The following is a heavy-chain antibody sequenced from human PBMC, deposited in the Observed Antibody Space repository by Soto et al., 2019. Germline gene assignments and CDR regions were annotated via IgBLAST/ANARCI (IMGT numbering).Heavy chain of an antibody. CDR1: GGSISSGGYS. CDR2: IYYSGST. Sequence: SETLSLTCAVSGGSISSGGYSWSWIRQPPGKGLEWIGYIYYSGSTNYNPSLKSRVTISVDTSKNQFSLKLSSVTAADTAVYYCARLNTYDILTAYYYGMDVWGQGTTVTVSS. J-gene: IGHJ6*02. CDR3: ARLNTYDILTAYYYGMDV. D-gene: IGHD3-9*01. V-gene: IGHV4-61*08.